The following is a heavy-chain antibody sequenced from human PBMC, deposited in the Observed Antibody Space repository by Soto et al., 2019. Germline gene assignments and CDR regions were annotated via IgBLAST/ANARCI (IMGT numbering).Heavy chain of an antibody. CDR3: AKGYSSSWYWFDP. CDR1: GFTFSNYG. J-gene: IGHJ5*02. Sequence: GGSLRLSCAASGFTFSNYGMHWVRQAPGKGLEWVAVISYDGSNKYYADSVKGRFTISRDNSKNMLYLQMNSLRAEDTAVYYCAKGYSSSWYWFDPWGQGTLVTVSS. CDR2: ISYDGSNK. V-gene: IGHV3-30*18. D-gene: IGHD6-13*01.